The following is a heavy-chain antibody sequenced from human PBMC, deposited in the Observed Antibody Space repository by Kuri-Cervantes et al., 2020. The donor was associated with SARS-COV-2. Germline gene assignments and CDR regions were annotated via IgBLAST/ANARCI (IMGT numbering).Heavy chain of an antibody. V-gene: IGHV3-49*04. Sequence: GESLKISCTASGFTFGDYAMSWVRQAPGKGLEWVGFIRSKAYGGTTEYAASVKGRFTISRDDSKSIAYLQMNSLKTEDTAVYYCTRVRGLYCSGGSCYHFDYWGQGTLVTVSS. CDR3: TRVRGLYCSGGSCYHFDY. D-gene: IGHD2-15*01. J-gene: IGHJ4*02. CDR1: GFTFGDYA. CDR2: IRSKAYGGTT.